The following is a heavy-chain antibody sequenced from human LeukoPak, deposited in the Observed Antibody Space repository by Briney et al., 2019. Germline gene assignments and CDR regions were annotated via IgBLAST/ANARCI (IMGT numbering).Heavy chain of an antibody. CDR2: IYYSGST. V-gene: IGHV4-30-4*02. CDR1: GGSISSGDYY. Sequence: SETLSLTCTVSGGSISSGDYYWSWIRQPPGKGLEWIGYIYYSGSTHYNPSLKSRVTISVDTSKNQFSLKLSSVTAADTAVYYCARVVSSYYFDYWGQGTLVTVSS. J-gene: IGHJ4*02. D-gene: IGHD6-6*01. CDR3: ARVVSSYYFDY.